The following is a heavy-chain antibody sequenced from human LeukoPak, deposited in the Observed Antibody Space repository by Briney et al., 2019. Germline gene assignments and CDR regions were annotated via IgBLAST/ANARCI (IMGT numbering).Heavy chain of an antibody. CDR3: ARHEASIYYYDSSGYRSWFDP. CDR2: IYYSGST. J-gene: IGHJ5*02. Sequence: SETLFLTCTVSGGSISSSSYYWGWIRQPPGKGLEWIGSIYYSGSTYYNPSLKSRVTISVDTSKSQFSLKLSSVTAADTAVYYCARHEASIYYYDSSGYRSWFDPWGQGTLVTVSS. CDR1: GGSISSSSYY. V-gene: IGHV4-39*01. D-gene: IGHD3-22*01.